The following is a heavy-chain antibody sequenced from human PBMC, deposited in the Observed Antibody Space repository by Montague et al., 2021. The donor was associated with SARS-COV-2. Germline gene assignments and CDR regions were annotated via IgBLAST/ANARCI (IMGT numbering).Heavy chain of an antibody. CDR3: ARAVRGVIILSPYYAMDV. J-gene: IGHJ6*02. Sequence: SETLSLTCTVSGGSISSSSYYWGWIRQPPGKGLEWIGDINHSGRTNFXPSLKSRVTVSLDTSKNQFSLKLRSVTAADTAVYYCARAVRGVIILSPYYAMDVWGQGTSVTVSS. V-gene: IGHV4-39*07. D-gene: IGHD3-10*01. CDR2: INHSGRT. CDR1: GGSISSSSYY.